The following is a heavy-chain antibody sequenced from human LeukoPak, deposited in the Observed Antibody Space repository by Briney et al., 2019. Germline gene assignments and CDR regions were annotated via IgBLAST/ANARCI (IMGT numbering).Heavy chain of an antibody. D-gene: IGHD3-9*01. CDR2: IRGSSDYI. V-gene: IGHV3-21*01. CDR3: ARCTGILTGTFDY. Sequence: GGSLRLSCAASGFTFSSYSINWVRQAPGKGLEWVSSIRGSSDYIYYADSVKGRFTISRDSAKNSLNLQMASLRLEDTGVDYCARCTGILTGTFDYWGQGTLVTVSS. CDR1: GFTFSSYS. J-gene: IGHJ4*02.